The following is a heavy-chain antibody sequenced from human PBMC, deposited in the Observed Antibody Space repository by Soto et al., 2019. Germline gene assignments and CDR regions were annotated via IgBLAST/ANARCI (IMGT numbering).Heavy chain of an antibody. J-gene: IGHJ4*02. CDR2: IYYSGST. Sequence: QVQLQESGPGLVKPSQTLSLTCTVYGGSISSGDYYWSWIRQHPGKGLEWIGYIYYSGSTYYNPSLKRRDTISVDTYKNQFSMKLSSVTAADTAVYYCARWLGYGPHFDYWGQGPLVTVSS. V-gene: IGHV4-30-4*01. CDR3: ARWLGYGPHFDY. D-gene: IGHD5-12*01. CDR1: GGSISSGDYY.